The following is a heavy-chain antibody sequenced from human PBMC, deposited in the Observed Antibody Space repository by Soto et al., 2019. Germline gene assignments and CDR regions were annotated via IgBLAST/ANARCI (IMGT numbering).Heavy chain of an antibody. V-gene: IGHV3-21*01. CDR2: ISTNSRYI. D-gene: IGHD2-15*01. CDR1: GFIFSSYR. J-gene: IGHJ6*02. CDR3: ASKRVIGYYYGLDV. Sequence: EVKLVESGGGLVKPGGSLRLSCAASGFIFSSYRMNWVRQAPGKGLEWISSISTNSRYIYYADSVEGRFTVSRDNSNNSLYLQMDNLGAEDTAVYYCASKRVIGYYYGLDVWGQGTTVTVS.